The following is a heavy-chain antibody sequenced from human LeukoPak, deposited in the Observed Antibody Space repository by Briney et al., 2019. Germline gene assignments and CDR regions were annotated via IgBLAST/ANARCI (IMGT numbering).Heavy chain of an antibody. J-gene: IGHJ6*02. CDR3: ARDGRVGGSYSGMDV. CDR2: INTGNGNT. V-gene: IGHV1-3*04. Sequence: ASVTVSCTASGYTFTYNAMHWIRQAPGQRLEWMGWINTGNGNTKYSQKFQDRVTITRDTSASTAYMELSSLRSEDTAVYYCARDGRVGGSYSGMDVWGQGTTVTVSS. CDR1: GYTFTYNA. D-gene: IGHD1-26*01.